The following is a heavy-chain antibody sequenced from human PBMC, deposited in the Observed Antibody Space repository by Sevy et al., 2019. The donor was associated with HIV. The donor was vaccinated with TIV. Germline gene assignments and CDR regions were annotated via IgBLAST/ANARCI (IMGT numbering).Heavy chain of an antibody. Sequence: GGSLRLSCAASGFTFSNFGIHWVRQAPGKGLEWVAVISSDGSIKNYADSVKGRFTISRDNSKKTLYLQMNSLSADDTAVYYCAKKRGRGTDRSMDVWGQGTTVTVSS. D-gene: IGHD1-7*01. V-gene: IGHV3-30*18. CDR3: AKKRGRGTDRSMDV. CDR1: GFTFSNFG. CDR2: ISSDGSIK. J-gene: IGHJ6*02.